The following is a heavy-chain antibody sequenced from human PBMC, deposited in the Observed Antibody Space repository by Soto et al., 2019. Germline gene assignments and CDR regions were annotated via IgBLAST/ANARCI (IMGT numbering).Heavy chain of an antibody. CDR1: GGTFSSYT. V-gene: IGHV1-69*02. CDR2: IIPILGIA. Sequence: QVQLVQSGAEVKKPGSSVKVSCKASGGTFSSYTISWVRQAPGQGLEWMGRIIPILGIANYAQKFQGRVTITADKTTSTAYMELSSLISEDTAVYYCARFAADPRFEDYWGQGTLVTVSS. D-gene: IGHD2-15*01. J-gene: IGHJ4*02. CDR3: ARFAADPRFEDY.